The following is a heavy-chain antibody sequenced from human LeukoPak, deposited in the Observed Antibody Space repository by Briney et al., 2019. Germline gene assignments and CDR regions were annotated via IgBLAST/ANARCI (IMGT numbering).Heavy chain of an antibody. V-gene: IGHV1-2*02. CDR2: INPNSGGT. CDR3: ARAGKGQWLAFDYFDY. Sequence: GASVKVSCKASGYTFTGYYMHWVRQAPGQGLEWMGWINPNSGGTNYAQKFQGRVTMTRDTSISTAYMELSRLRSDDTAVYYCARAGKGQWLAFDYFDYWGQGTLVTVSS. CDR1: GYTFTGYY. D-gene: IGHD6-19*01. J-gene: IGHJ4*02.